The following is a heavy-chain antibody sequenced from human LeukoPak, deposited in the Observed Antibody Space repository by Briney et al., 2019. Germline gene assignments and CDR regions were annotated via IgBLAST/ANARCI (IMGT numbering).Heavy chain of an antibody. D-gene: IGHD2-15*01. J-gene: IGHJ3*02. V-gene: IGHV1-69*05. CDR3: ATVPCSGGSCPRERAFDI. CDR1: GGTFSSYA. Sequence: AVKVSCKASGGTFSSYAISWVRQAPGQGLEWMGRIIPIFGTANYAQKFQGRVTITTDESTSTAYMELSSLRSEDTAVYYCATVPCSGGSCPRERAFDIWGQGTMVTVSS. CDR2: IIPIFGTA.